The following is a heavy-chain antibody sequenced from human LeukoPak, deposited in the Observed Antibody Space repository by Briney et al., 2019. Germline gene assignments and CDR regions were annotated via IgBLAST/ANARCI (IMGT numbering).Heavy chain of an antibody. D-gene: IGHD3-10*02. CDR1: GFTFSNYG. V-gene: IGHV3-23*01. CDR2: ISGSGGST. CDR3: AELGITMIGGV. Sequence: GGSLRLSCAASGFTFSNYGMSWVRQAPGKGLEWVSTISGSGGSTYYADSVKGRFTISRDNSKSTLYVQMNSLRAEDTAVYYCAELGITMIGGVWGKGTTVTISS. J-gene: IGHJ6*04.